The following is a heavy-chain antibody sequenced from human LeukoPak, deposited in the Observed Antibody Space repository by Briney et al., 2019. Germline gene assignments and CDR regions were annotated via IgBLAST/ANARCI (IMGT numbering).Heavy chain of an antibody. D-gene: IGHD6-13*01. CDR1: GFTFISYA. CDR2: ISGTGDST. Sequence: GGSLRLSCAASGFTFISYAMSWVRQAPGKGLEWVSAISGTGDSTYYADYVKGRFTISRDSSKNTVYLHMRNLRAEDTAVYYCAKKQGSSWFLYWFDPWGQGTLVTVSS. V-gene: IGHV3-23*01. CDR3: AKKQGSSWFLYWFDP. J-gene: IGHJ5*02.